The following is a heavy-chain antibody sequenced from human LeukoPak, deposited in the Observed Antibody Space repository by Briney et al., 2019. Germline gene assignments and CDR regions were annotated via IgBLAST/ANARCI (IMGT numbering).Heavy chain of an antibody. CDR1: GFTFSSYS. CDR2: IQFDGSNE. D-gene: IGHD2-8*01. Sequence: GGSLRLSCAASGFTFSSYSMNWVRQAPGKGLEWVAYIQFDGSNEQYADSVKGRFSISRDSSKNILYLQMNSLRAEDTAVYYCAKDRCSNGIGCYYYYMDVWGKGTTVTISS. J-gene: IGHJ6*03. V-gene: IGHV3-30*02. CDR3: AKDRCSNGIGCYYYYMDV.